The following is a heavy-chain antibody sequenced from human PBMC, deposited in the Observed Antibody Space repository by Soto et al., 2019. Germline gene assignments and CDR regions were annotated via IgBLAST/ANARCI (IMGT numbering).Heavy chain of an antibody. CDR3: TGGGYCSGGSCYELKYFDY. Sequence: QVQLVESGGGVVQPGRSLRLSCAASGFTFSSYGMHWVRQAPGKGLEWVAVIWYDGSNKYYADSVKGRFTISRDNSKNTLYLQMNSLRAEDTAVYYCTGGGYCSGGSCYELKYFDYWGQGTLVTVSS. CDR2: IWYDGSNK. D-gene: IGHD2-15*01. J-gene: IGHJ4*02. V-gene: IGHV3-33*01. CDR1: GFTFSSYG.